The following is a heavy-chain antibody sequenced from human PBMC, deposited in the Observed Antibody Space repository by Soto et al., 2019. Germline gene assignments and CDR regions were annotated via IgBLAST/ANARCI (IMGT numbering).Heavy chain of an antibody. CDR3: AASYGSGYRALDY. D-gene: IGHD3-10*01. CDR2: INPIVSMS. J-gene: IGHJ4*02. V-gene: IGHV1-69*02. CDR1: GDTFSFYT. Sequence: QVQLVQSGTEVKKPGSSVKVSCKASGDTFSFYTINWVRQAPGLGLEWVGRINPIVSMSNYAQKFQGRVSMTADKSTRTAYMELRSLRSDDTAMYFCAASYGSGYRALDYWGQGALVTVSS.